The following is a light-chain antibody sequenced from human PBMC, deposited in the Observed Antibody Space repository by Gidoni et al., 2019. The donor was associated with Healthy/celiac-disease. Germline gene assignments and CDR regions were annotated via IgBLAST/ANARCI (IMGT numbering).Light chain of an antibody. Sequence: QSVLPQPPSVSAAPGQKVTIPCSGSSSNIGNNYVSWYQQPPGTAPTLLIYDNNKRPSGIPDRFSGSKSGTSATLGITGLQTGDEADYYCGTWDSSLSAGVFGGGTKLTVL. CDR1: SSNIGNNY. V-gene: IGLV1-51*01. CDR3: GTWDSSLSAGV. J-gene: IGLJ2*01. CDR2: DNN.